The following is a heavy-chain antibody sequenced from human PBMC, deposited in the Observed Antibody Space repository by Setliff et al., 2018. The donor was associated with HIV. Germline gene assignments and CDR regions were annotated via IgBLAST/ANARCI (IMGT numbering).Heavy chain of an antibody. V-gene: IGHV4-61*09. D-gene: IGHD3-3*01. CDR3: ARSKTFYDFWGGYYTHGAFRI. J-gene: IGHJ3*02. CDR1: GGSISSGSYY. CDR2: IHTSGSS. Sequence: SETLSLTCTVSGGSISSGSYYWSWIRQPAGKGLEWIGHIHTSGSSSYNPSLKSRVIISLDTSKNQISLKLNSVTAADTAVYYCARSKTFYDFWGGYYTHGAFRIWGLGTMVTVSS.